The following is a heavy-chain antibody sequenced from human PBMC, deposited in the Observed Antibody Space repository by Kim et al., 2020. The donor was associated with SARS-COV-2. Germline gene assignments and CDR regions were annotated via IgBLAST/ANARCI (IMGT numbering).Heavy chain of an antibody. J-gene: IGHJ5*02. CDR2: INHSGST. V-gene: IGHV4-34*01. D-gene: IGHD3-22*01. CDR3: ARVRKYYYDSSGYYSNWFDP. CDR1: GGSFSGYY. Sequence: SETLSLTCAVYGGSFSGYYWSWIRQPPGKGLEWIGEINHSGSTNYNPSLKSRVTISVDTSKNQFSLKLSSVTAADTAVYYCARVRKYYYDSSGYYSNWFDPWGQGTLVPVSS.